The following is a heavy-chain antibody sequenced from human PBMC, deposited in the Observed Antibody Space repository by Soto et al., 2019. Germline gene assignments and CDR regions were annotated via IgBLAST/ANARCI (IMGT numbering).Heavy chain of an antibody. J-gene: IGHJ3*01. Sequence: EERLVESGGGLVQPGGSLRLSCAASGFTFSSYWMTWVRQAPGKGLEWVANIKKDESKKSYLDSVRGRFTISRDNAKNSLYLQMDSLTVEDTALYYCARDVSPGSSSWYFDAFDLWGQGTMVTVSS. CDR3: ARDVSPGSSSWYFDAFDL. D-gene: IGHD6-13*01. CDR2: IKKDESKK. CDR1: GFTFSSYW. V-gene: IGHV3-7*05.